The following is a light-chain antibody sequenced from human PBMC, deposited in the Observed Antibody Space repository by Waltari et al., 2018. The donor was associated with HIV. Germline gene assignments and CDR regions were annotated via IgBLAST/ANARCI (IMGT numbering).Light chain of an antibody. V-gene: IGKV1-39*01. CDR1: QSIVSY. Sequence: DIQMTQSPSSLSASVGDRVTITCRASQSIVSYLNWYQQKPGKAPKLLIYAASTLQTGVPSRFSGSGSGTDFTLSISSLQPEDFATYYCQQSYSVLTFGGGTMVEIK. J-gene: IGKJ4*01. CDR2: AAS. CDR3: QQSYSVLT.